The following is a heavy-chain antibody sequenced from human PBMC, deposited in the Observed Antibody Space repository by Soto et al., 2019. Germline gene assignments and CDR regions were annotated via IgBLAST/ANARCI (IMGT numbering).Heavy chain of an antibody. CDR3: ARPRGYGVFDAVDI. CDR2: ISSSGGTT. J-gene: IGHJ3*02. CDR1: GFIFSTYA. Sequence: GGSLRLSCTASGFIFSTYAMNWVRQAPGEWLEWVSAISSSGGTTFYAESVRGRFTISRDNSVNTLFLQMSGLRTEDTAVYYCARPRGYGVFDAVDIWGXGTMVTVSS. V-gene: IGHV3-23*01. D-gene: IGHD4-17*01.